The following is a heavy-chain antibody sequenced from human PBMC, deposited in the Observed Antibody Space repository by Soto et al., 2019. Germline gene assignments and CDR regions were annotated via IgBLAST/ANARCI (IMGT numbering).Heavy chain of an antibody. Sequence: EVQLVESGGCLVQPGGSLKLSCAASGFTFSGSAMHWVRQASGKGLEWVGRIRSKANSYATAYAASVKGRFTISRDDSKNTAYLQMNSLKTEDTAVYYCTRSITGTRDYWGQGTLVTVSS. D-gene: IGHD1-20*01. CDR3: TRSITGTRDY. CDR2: IRSKANSYAT. CDR1: GFTFSGSA. J-gene: IGHJ4*02. V-gene: IGHV3-73*02.